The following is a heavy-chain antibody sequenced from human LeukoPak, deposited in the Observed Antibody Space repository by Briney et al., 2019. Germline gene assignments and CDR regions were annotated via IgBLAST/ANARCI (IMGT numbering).Heavy chain of an antibody. V-gene: IGHV5-51*01. J-gene: IGHJ4*02. CDR3: ARQQAAGIAARMIDY. Sequence: GESLKISCKASGYSFTNYWIGWVRQMPGKGLEWMAIIYPANSNIRYNPSFQGQVTISADKSISTAYLQWSSLKASDTAMYYCARQQAAGIAARMIDYWGQGTLVTVSS. D-gene: IGHD6-6*01. CDR2: IYPANSNI. CDR1: GYSFTNYW.